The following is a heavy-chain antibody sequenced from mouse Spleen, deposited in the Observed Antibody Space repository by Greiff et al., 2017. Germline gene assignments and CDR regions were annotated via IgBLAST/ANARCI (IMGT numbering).Heavy chain of an antibody. J-gene: IGHJ4*01. D-gene: IGHD1-1*01. CDR3: ARRGYYGSRDYAMDY. CDR1: GYTFTSYW. Sequence: QVQLQQPGAELVRPGSSVKLSCKASGYTFTSYWMHWVKQRPIQGLEWIGNIDTSDSETHYNQKFKDKATLTVDKSSSTAYMQLSSLTSEDSAVYYCARRGYYGSRDYAMDYWGQGTSVTVSS. V-gene: IGHV1-52*01. CDR2: IDTSDSET.